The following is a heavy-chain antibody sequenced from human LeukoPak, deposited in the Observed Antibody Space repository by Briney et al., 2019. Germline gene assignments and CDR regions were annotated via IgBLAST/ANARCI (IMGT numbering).Heavy chain of an antibody. CDR2: CRGKTNSYST. D-gene: IGHD3-10*01. CDR3: VRRRMGVAPASDM. Sequence: PGGSLRLSCAAFGFTFSDHAMDWVRQAPGEGLEWVARCRGKTNSYSTEYAASVNGRFTISRDDSKNSLYLQMNSLKTEDTAVYYCVRRRMGVAPASDMWGQGTTVTVSS. V-gene: IGHV3-72*01. CDR1: GFTFSDHA. J-gene: IGHJ3*02.